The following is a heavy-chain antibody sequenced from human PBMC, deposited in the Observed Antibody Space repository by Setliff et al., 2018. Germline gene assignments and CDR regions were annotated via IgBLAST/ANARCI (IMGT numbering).Heavy chain of an antibody. D-gene: IGHD3-9*01. Sequence: GGSLRLSCAVSGFTFSSYAMSWVRQSPGKGPEWVSSISGSGGSTYYVDSVKGRFTISRDNSKNTLYLQRNSLRAEDTAVYYCARVDDTAEGDWGQGTLVTVSS. CDR2: ISGSGGST. V-gene: IGHV3-23*01. CDR3: ARVDDTAEGD. J-gene: IGHJ4*02. CDR1: GFTFSSYA.